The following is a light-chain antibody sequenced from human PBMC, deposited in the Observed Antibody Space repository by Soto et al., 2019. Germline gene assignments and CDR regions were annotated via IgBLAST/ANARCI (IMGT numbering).Light chain of an antibody. CDR3: QQVNSYPQT. CDR1: QGIGTY. J-gene: IGKJ5*01. CDR2: AAF. Sequence: IQLTQSPSSLSASVGDRVTISCRVSQGIGTYLAWYQQKPGKAPKLLIYAAFTLHSGVPARFSGSRSGTDFTLTISSLQPEDFATYYCQQVNSYPQTFGQGTRLEI. V-gene: IGKV1-9*01.